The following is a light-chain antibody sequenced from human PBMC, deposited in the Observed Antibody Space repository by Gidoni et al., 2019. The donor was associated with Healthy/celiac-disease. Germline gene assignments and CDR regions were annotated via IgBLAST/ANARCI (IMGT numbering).Light chain of an antibody. Sequence: EIVMTQSPATLSVSPGERANLSCRASQSVSSNFAWYQQKPGQAPRLLIYGASTRATGIPARFSGSGSGTEFTLTISSLQSEDFAVYYCQQYNNWPPRTFGQGTKVEIK. CDR1: QSVSSN. J-gene: IGKJ1*01. CDR3: QQYNNWPPRT. CDR2: GAS. V-gene: IGKV3-15*01.